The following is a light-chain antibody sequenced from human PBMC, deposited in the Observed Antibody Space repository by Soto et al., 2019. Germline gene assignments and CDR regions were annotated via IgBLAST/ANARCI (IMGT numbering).Light chain of an antibody. CDR3: SSYAGSNNYV. Sequence: QSALTQPPSASGSPGQSVTISCTGTSSDVGCYNYVSWYQQHPGNAPKLMIYEVSKRPSGVPDRFSGSKSGNTASLTVSGLQAEDEADYYCSSYAGSNNYVFGTATKLTVL. CDR2: EVS. J-gene: IGLJ1*01. V-gene: IGLV2-8*01. CDR1: SSDVGCYNY.